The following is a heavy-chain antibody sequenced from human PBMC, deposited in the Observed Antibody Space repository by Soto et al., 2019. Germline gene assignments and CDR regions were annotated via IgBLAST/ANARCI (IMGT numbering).Heavy chain of an antibody. CDR2: IFHTGTT. CDR1: GDSIIGIYH. V-gene: IGHV4-38-2*01. D-gene: IGHD3-16*02. J-gene: IGHJ4*02. Sequence: SETLSLTCAVSGDSIIGIYHWAWIRQPPGRSLEWIASIFHTGTTYYTPSLKSRVTISVDTSKNQFSLRLSSVTAADTAVYYCASDYVWGSYRRFDYWGQGTLVTVSS. CDR3: ASDYVWGSYRRFDY.